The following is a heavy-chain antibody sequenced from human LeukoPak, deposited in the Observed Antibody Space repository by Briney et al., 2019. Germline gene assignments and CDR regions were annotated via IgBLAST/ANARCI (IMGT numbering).Heavy chain of an antibody. CDR2: IIPIFGTA. CDR3: AREEGRWGNYYYYYMDV. Sequence: SVKVSCKASGGTFSSYAISWVRQAPGQGLEWMGRIIPIFGTANYAQKFQGRVTITTDESTSTAYMELSSLRSEDTAVYYCAREEGRWGNYYYYYMDVWGKGTTVTVSS. J-gene: IGHJ6*03. CDR1: GGTFSSYA. D-gene: IGHD4-23*01. V-gene: IGHV1-69*05.